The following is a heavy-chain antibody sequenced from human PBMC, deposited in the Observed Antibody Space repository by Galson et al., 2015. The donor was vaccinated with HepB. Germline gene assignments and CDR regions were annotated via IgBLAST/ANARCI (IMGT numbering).Heavy chain of an antibody. CDR2: ISSSSSYI. V-gene: IGHV3-21*01. J-gene: IGHJ4*02. D-gene: IGHD6-19*01. Sequence: SLRLSCAASGFTFSSYSMNWVRQAPGKGLEWVSSISSSSSYIYYADSVKGRFTISRDNAKNSLYLQTNSLRAEDTAVYYCARDRSYSSGWYYFDYWGQGTLVTVSS. CDR1: GFTFSSYS. CDR3: ARDRSYSSGWYYFDY.